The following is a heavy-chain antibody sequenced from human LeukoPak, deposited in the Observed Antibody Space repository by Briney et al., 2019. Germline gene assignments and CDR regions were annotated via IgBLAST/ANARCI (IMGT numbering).Heavy chain of an antibody. V-gene: IGHV4-59*08. J-gene: IGHJ4*02. CDR2: IYYSGST. CDR1: GGSVGSYY. D-gene: IGHD3-16*01. CDR3: ARITFGGVMAFDY. Sequence: SEALSLTCTVSGGSVGSYYWSWIRQPPGKGLEWIGYIYYSGSTNYNPSLKSRVTISVDTSKNQFSLKLSSVTAADTAVYYCARITFGGVMAFDYWGQGTLVTVSS.